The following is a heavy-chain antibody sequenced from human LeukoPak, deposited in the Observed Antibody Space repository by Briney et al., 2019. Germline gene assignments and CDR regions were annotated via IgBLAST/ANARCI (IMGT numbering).Heavy chain of an antibody. CDR2: ISGSGGST. D-gene: IGHD3-3*01. V-gene: IGHV3-23*01. J-gene: IGHJ3*02. CDR1: GFTFSSYA. CDR3: ANGGIGYYDFWSGSIGDDAFDI. Sequence: PGGSLRLSCAASGFTFSSYAMSWVRQAPGKGLEWVSAISGSGGSTYYADSVKGRFTISRDNSKNTLYLQMNSLRAEDTAVYYCANGGIGYYDFWSGSIGDDAFDIRGQGTMVTVSS.